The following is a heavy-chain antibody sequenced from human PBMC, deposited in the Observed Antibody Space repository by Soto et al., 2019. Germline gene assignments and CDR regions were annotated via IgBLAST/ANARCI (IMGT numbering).Heavy chain of an antibody. V-gene: IGHV1-8*01. CDR2: MNPNSGNT. CDR1: GYTFTSYD. Sequence: GASVKVSCKASGYTFTSYDINWVRQATGQGLEWMGWMNPNSGNTGYAQKFQGRVTMTRNTSISTAYMELSSLRSEDTAVYYCARDSSSWYSRLERLYYYYGMDVWGQGTMVTVSS. CDR3: ARDSSSWYSRLERLYYYYGMDV. D-gene: IGHD6-13*01. J-gene: IGHJ6*02.